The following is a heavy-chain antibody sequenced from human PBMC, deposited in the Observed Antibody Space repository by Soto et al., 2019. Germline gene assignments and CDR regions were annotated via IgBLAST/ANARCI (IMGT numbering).Heavy chain of an antibody. CDR1: GFTFSSYS. J-gene: IGHJ6*02. V-gene: IGHV3-21*01. D-gene: IGHD3-3*01. Sequence: PGGSLRLSCAVSGFTFSSYSMNWVRQAPGKGLEWVSSISSSSSYIYYADSVKGQFTISRDNAKNSLYLQMNSLRAEDTAVYYCARGYYDFWSGYYAPRPYGMDVWGQGTTVTVSS. CDR3: ARGYYDFWSGYYAPRPYGMDV. CDR2: ISSSSSYI.